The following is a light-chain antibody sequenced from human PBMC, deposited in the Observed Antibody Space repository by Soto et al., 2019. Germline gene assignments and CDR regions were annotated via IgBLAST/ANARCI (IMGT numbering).Light chain of an antibody. CDR2: ETS. CDR1: QSVGTS. CDR3: QDPSILPPT. V-gene: IGKV3-11*01. Sequence: VMTQSLGTLSVSPGERATLSCRAGQSVGTSLAWYQQRRGHPPRLLIYETSDRAPGIPARFSGSGSGTDFTLTISILEPEDFALYFCQDPSILPPTFGGGTKVDIK. J-gene: IGKJ4*01.